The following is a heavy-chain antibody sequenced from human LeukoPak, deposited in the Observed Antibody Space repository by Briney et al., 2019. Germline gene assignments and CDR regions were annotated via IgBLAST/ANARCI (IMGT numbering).Heavy chain of an antibody. CDR1: GFTFSSYW. CDR3: GRDGVYYDSSGYTTRAFDI. D-gene: IGHD3-22*01. J-gene: IGHJ3*02. V-gene: IGHV3-74*01. CDR2: INSDGSST. Sequence: GRSLRLSCAASGFTFSSYWMHWVRQAPGKGLVWVSRINSDGSSTSYADSVKGRFTISRDNAMNTLYLQMNSLRAEDTAVYYCGRDGVYYDSSGYTTRAFDIWGQGTMVTVSS.